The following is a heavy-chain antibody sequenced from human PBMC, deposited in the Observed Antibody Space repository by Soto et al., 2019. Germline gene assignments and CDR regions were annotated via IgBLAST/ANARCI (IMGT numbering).Heavy chain of an antibody. CDR1: GFQFRSFW. J-gene: IGHJ6*03. CDR2: IKYDGSEK. V-gene: IGHV3-7*01. Sequence: EVQLLESGGGLVQAGGSLRLSCAASGFQFRSFWMTWVRQAPGKGLEWVATIKYDGSEKNHVDSVRGRFTISRDNAKNSLYLQMDSLRVEDRPVYYCARTCRPWNSYYYDVDVWGNGSTVTVSS. CDR3: ARTCRPWNSYYYDVDV.